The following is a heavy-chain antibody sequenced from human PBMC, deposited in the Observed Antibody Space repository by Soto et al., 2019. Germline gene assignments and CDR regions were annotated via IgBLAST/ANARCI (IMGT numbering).Heavy chain of an antibody. J-gene: IGHJ4*02. CDR1: GGSLSANGVA. Sequence: SQTLSLTCXISGGSLSANGVAWNWLRQSPSRGLEWLGRTYYRSKWYSHYAVSVQSRISVNPDTSRNQFSLQLNSVTPEDTAVYYCARGAYSAFDYWGQGSLVTVSS. D-gene: IGHD2-21*01. CDR2: TYYRSKWYS. V-gene: IGHV6-1*01. CDR3: ARGAYSAFDY.